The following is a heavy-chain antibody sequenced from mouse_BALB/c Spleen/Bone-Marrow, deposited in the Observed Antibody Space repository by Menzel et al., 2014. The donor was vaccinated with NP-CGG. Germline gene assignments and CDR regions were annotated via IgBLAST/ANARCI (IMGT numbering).Heavy chain of an antibody. D-gene: IGHD3-3*01. CDR1: GFTLTDYY. J-gene: IGHJ1*01. Sequence: EVKLVESGGGLVQPGGSLRLSCATPGFTLTDYYMNWVRQPPGMALEWLGFIRNKANGYTTDYSTSVKGRFTISRDNSQNILYLQMNTLRTEDSATYYCARDVGRLFFDVWGAGTTVTVSS. CDR3: ARDVGRLFFDV. CDR2: IRNKANGYTT. V-gene: IGHV7-3*02.